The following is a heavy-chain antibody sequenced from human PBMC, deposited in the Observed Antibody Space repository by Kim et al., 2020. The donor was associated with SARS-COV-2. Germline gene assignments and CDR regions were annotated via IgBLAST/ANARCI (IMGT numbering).Heavy chain of an antibody. V-gene: IGHV3-30*18. Sequence: GGSLRLSCAASGFTFSSYGMHWVRQAPGKGLEWVAVISYDGSNKYYADSVKGRFTISRDNSKNTLYLQMNSLRAEDTAVYYCAKDPGFSVAVAGTGYFQHWGQGTLVTVSS. CDR2: ISYDGSNK. J-gene: IGHJ1*01. CDR1: GFTFSSYG. D-gene: IGHD6-19*01. CDR3: AKDPGFSVAVAGTGYFQH.